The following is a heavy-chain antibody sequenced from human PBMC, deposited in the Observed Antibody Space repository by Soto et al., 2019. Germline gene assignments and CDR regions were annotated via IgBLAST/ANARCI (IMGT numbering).Heavy chain of an antibody. Sequence: PGGSLRLSCAASGFTFSSYTMNWVRQPPGKGLEWVSYISGSSTYIYLVDSVKGRFSISRDNAQNSPYLQMHSLRAEDTAVYFCGRDQEPFSGILTGSYKAAFDIWGQGAMVTVSS. V-gene: IGHV3-21*06. D-gene: IGHD3-9*01. CDR1: GFTFSSYT. CDR2: ISGSSTYI. J-gene: IGHJ3*02. CDR3: GRDQEPFSGILTGSYKAAFDI.